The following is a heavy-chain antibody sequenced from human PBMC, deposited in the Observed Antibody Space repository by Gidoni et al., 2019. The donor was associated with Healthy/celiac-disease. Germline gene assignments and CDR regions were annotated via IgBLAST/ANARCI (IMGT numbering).Heavy chain of an antibody. CDR3: AGSATQPDFDY. CDR2: IYYSGRT. CDR1: GGSISSSSYY. Sequence: QLQLQESGPGLVKPSETLSLTCPVTGGSISSSSYYWGWIRQPPGKGQEWIGSIYYSGRTYYNPSLKSRVTISVDTSKNQFSLKLSSVTAADTAVYYCAGSATQPDFDYWGQGTLVTVSS. D-gene: IGHD2-2*01. J-gene: IGHJ4*02. V-gene: IGHV4-39*01.